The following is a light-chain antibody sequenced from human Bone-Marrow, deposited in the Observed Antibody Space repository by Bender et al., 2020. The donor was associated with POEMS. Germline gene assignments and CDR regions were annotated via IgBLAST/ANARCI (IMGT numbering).Light chain of an antibody. V-gene: IGLV2-14*03. Sequence: QSALTQPASVSGSPGQSITISCTGTSSDVGGYNYVSWYQQPPDTAPKLMIYDVSSRPSGVSNRFSGSKSGNTASLIISGLQAEDEADYYCSSYAGFDKGVFGGGTKLTVL. CDR3: SSYAGFDKGV. J-gene: IGLJ2*01. CDR1: SSDVGGYNY. CDR2: DVS.